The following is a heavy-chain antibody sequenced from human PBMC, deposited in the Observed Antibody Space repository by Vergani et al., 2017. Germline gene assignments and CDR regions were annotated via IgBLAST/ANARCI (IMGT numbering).Heavy chain of an antibody. D-gene: IGHD1-1*01. Sequence: EVQLLESGGGLVQPGGSLRLSCAASGFTFSTSAMNWVRQAPGKGLEWVSSISVSGGNTYYADSVKGRFTISRDNSRDTLYLPMNSLKADDTALNYCAKDQREGGNYCWFDPWGQGALVTVSP. V-gene: IGHV3-23*01. CDR1: GFTFSTSA. J-gene: IGHJ5*02. CDR2: ISVSGGNT. CDR3: AKDQREGGNYCWFDP.